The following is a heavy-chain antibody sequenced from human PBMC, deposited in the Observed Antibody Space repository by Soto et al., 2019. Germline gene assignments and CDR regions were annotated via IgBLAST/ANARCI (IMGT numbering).Heavy chain of an antibody. V-gene: IGHV1-69*13. Sequence: SVKVSCKASGGTFSSYAISWVRQAPGQGXEWMGGIIPIFGTANYAQKFQGRVTITADESTSTAYMELSSLRSEDTAVYYCARDRNIVTTIYNYYGMDVWGQGTTVTVSS. D-gene: IGHD5-12*01. J-gene: IGHJ6*02. CDR3: ARDRNIVTTIYNYYGMDV. CDR1: GGTFSSYA. CDR2: IIPIFGTA.